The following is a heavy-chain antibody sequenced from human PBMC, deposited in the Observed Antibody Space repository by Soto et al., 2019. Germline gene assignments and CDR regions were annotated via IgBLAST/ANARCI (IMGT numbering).Heavy chain of an antibody. V-gene: IGHV3-30*18. Sequence: GGSLRLSCAPSGFTFSSYGMHWVRQAPGKGLEWVAVISYDGSNKYYADSVKGRFTISRDNSKNTLYLQMNSLRAEDTAVYYCAKVLSSGYSYGLDYYYGMDVWGQGTTVTVSS. CDR2: ISYDGSNK. J-gene: IGHJ6*02. CDR1: GFTFSSYG. D-gene: IGHD5-18*01. CDR3: AKVLSSGYSYGLDYYYGMDV.